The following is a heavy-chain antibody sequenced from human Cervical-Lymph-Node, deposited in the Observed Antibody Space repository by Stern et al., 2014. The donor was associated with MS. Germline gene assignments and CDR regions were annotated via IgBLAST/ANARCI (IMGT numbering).Heavy chain of an antibody. J-gene: IGHJ4*02. CDR1: GFVFRRYS. D-gene: IGHD1-26*01. CDR2: ISSDGRDK. CDR3: AKGGSGSYLD. Sequence: QVQLVESGGGVVQPGRSLRLSCAASGFVFRRYSLHWVRQAPGTGPEWVALISSDGRDKYYTDSVKGQFTVSRDNSNNTVDLEMNSLRLEDTAVYYCAKGGSGSYLDWGQGSLVTVSS. V-gene: IGHV3-30*04.